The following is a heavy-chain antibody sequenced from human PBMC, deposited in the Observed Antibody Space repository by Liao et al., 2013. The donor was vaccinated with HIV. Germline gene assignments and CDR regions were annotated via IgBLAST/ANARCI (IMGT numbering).Heavy chain of an antibody. J-gene: IGHJ4*02. CDR1: GGSFSGYY. Sequence: QVQLQQWGAGLLKPSETLSLTCAVYGGSFSGYYWNWIRQPPGKGLEWIGEINHSGSTNYNPSLKSRVSISADTSSNHVSLKLTSVTAADTAVYFCARSRSYPGSSLHFDYWAREPWSPSPQ. CDR2: INHSGST. D-gene: IGHD2-2*01. CDR3: ARSRSYPGSSLHFDY. V-gene: IGHV4-34*01.